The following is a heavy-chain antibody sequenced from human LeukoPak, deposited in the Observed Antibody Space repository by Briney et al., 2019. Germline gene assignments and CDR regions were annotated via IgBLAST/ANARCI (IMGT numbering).Heavy chain of an antibody. Sequence: PGGSLRLSCAASGFTFSSYDLTWVRQAPGKGLEWVSAISGSGPSVYYVDSVKGRFTISRDNSKNTLYLQMNSLRAEDTAVYYCARGNSCSGGSCSYYFDYWGQGTLVTVSS. CDR2: ISGSGPSV. D-gene: IGHD2-15*01. CDR1: GFTFSSYD. J-gene: IGHJ4*02. CDR3: ARGNSCSGGSCSYYFDY. V-gene: IGHV3-23*01.